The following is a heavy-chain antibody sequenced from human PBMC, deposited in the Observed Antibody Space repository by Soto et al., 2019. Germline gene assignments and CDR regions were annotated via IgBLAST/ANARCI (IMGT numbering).Heavy chain of an antibody. Sequence: QVHLVESGGGVVQPGRSLRLSCAASGFTFSIYAMHWVRQAPGKGLEWVAILSYDGSQKYYADSVKGRFTISRDNSKNKLYLQMNSLRPEDTALYYCARDQTAYSYGYEAFDYWGQGTLVTVSS. D-gene: IGHD5-18*01. CDR3: ARDQTAYSYGYEAFDY. J-gene: IGHJ4*02. V-gene: IGHV3-30-3*01. CDR2: LSYDGSQK. CDR1: GFTFSIYA.